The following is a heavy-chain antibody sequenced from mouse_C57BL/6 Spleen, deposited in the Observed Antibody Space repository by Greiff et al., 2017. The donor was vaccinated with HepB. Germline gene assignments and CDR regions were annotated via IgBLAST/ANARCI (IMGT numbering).Heavy chain of an antibody. CDR3: AREGGGSFDY. D-gene: IGHD1-1*01. CDR1: GYAFSSSW. V-gene: IGHV1-82*01. Sequence: VMLVESGPELVKPGASVKISCKASGYAFSSSWMNWVKQRPGKGLEWIGRIYPGDGDTNYNGKFKGKATLTADKSSSTAYMQLSSLTSEDSAVYFCAREGGGSFDYWGQGTTLTVSS. J-gene: IGHJ2*01. CDR2: IYPGDGDT.